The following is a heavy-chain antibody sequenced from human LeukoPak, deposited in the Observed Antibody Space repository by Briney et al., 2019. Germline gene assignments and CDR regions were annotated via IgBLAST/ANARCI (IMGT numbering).Heavy chain of an antibody. CDR2: FDPEDGET. V-gene: IGHV1-24*01. CDR1: GYTLTELS. Sequence: ASVKVSCKVSGYTLTELSMHWVRQAPGEGLEWMGGFDPEDGETIYAQKFQGRVTMTEDTSTDTAYMELSSLRSEDTAVYYCATQIRSLGYFDYWGQGTLVTVSS. CDR3: ATQIRSLGYFDY. J-gene: IGHJ4*02. D-gene: IGHD3-3*01.